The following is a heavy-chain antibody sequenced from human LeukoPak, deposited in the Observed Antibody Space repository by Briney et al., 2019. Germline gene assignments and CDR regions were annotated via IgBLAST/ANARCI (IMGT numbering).Heavy chain of an antibody. CDR2: ISYDGSNK. CDR3: AKGRDSSSWYGSQDY. CDR1: GFTFSSYG. Sequence: PGGSLRLSCAASGFTFSSYGIHRVRQAPGKGLEWVAVISYDGSNKYYEDSVKGRFTISRDNSKNTLYLQMNSLRAEDTAVYYCAKGRDSSSWYGSQDYWGQGTLVTVSS. J-gene: IGHJ4*02. V-gene: IGHV3-30*18. D-gene: IGHD6-13*01.